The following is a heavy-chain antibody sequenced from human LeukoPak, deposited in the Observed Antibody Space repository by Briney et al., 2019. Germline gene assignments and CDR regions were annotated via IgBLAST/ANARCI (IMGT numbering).Heavy chain of an antibody. J-gene: IGHJ4*02. V-gene: IGHV3-48*01. CDR1: GFTFSSYN. CDR2: ISSSSSTI. CDR3: ATSYGDYSDY. Sequence: QPGGSLRLSCAASGFTFSSYNMNWVRQAPGKGLEWVSYISSSSSTIYYADSVKGRFTISRDNAKNTLYLQMNSLRAEDTAVYYCATSYGDYSDYWGQGTLVTVSS. D-gene: IGHD4/OR15-4a*01.